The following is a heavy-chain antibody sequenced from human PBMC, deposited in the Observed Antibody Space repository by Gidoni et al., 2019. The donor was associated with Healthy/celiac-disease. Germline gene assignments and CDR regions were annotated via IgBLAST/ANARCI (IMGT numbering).Heavy chain of an antibody. CDR1: GFTFSSYW. J-gene: IGHJ4*02. Sequence: EVQLVESGGGLVQPGGSLRLSCAASGFTFSSYWMSWVRQAPGKGLEWVANIKQDGSEKYYVDSVKGRFTISRDNAKNSLYLQMNSLRAEDTAVYYCARGLHIAAAGTYYFDYWGQGTLVTVSS. CDR2: IKQDGSEK. CDR3: ARGLHIAAAGTYYFDY. D-gene: IGHD6-13*01. V-gene: IGHV3-7*05.